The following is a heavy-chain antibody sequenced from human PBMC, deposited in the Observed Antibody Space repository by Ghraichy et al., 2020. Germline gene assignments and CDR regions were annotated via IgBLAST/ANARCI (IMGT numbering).Heavy chain of an antibody. D-gene: IGHD1-26*01. CDR3: ARDLNGMGANYGMDV. CDR1: GYTFTGYY. Sequence: ASVKVSCKASGYTFTGYYMHWVRQAPGQGLEWMGWINPNSGGTNYAQKFQGWVTMTRDTSISTAYMELSRLRSDDTAVYYCARDLNGMGANYGMDVWGQGTTVTVSS. CDR2: INPNSGGT. J-gene: IGHJ6*02. V-gene: IGHV1-2*04.